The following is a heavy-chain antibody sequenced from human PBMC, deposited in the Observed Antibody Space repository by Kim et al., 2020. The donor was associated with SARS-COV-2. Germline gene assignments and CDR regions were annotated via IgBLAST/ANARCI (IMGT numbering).Heavy chain of an antibody. V-gene: IGHV4-39*01. CDR2: IYYSGST. Sequence: SETLSLTCTVSGGSISSSSYYWGWIRQPPGKGLEWIGSIYYSGSTYYNPSLKSRVTISVDTSKNQFSLKLSSVTAADTAVYYCARQLRDTAQPEVWFDPWGQGTLVTVSS. J-gene: IGHJ5*02. CDR3: ARQLRDTAQPEVWFDP. CDR1: GGSISSSSYY. D-gene: IGHD5-18*01.